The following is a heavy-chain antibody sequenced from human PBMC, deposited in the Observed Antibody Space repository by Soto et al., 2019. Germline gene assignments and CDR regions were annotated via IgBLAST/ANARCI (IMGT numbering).Heavy chain of an antibody. CDR1: GGSISSYY. V-gene: IGHV4-59*01. J-gene: IGHJ3*02. CDR2: IYYSGST. CDR3: ARSHGGNFDAFDI. D-gene: IGHD2-21*02. Sequence: LSLTCTVSGGSISSYYWSWIRQPPGKGLEWIGYIYYSGSTNYNPSLKSRVTISVDTSKNQFSLKLSSVTAADTAVYYCARSHGGNFDAFDIWGQGTMVTVSS.